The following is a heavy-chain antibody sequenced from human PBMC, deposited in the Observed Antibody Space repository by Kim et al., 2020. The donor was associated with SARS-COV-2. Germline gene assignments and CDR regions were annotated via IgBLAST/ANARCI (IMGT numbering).Heavy chain of an antibody. CDR2: IERDGIGT. V-gene: IGHV3-74*01. CDR3: TRDEFGSIDY. Sequence: GGSLRLSCVASEFTFSGYKMNWVRQAPGKGLEWVSRIERDGIGTDYADSVKGRFTISRDNAKNTVYLQMNSLRVEDTAVYYCTRDEFGSIDYLGQGTQVTVSS. J-gene: IGHJ4*02. D-gene: IGHD3-16*01. CDR1: EFTFSGYK.